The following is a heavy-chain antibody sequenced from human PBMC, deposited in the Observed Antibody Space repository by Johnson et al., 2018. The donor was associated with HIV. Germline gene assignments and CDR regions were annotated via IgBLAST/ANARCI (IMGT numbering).Heavy chain of an antibody. CDR3: AKVRCGGDCLDAFAI. CDR1: GFTFSSYA. Sequence: VQLVESGGGLIQSGGSLRLSCIASGFTFSSYAMSWVRQAPGQGLEWVSAMSGSAGITYFSDSVEGRFAISRDNSRNTLYLTMNSLRTEDTAVYYCAKVRCGGDCLDAFAIWGQGTMVTVSS. D-gene: IGHD2-21*02. V-gene: IGHV3-23*04. CDR2: MSGSAGIT. J-gene: IGHJ3*02.